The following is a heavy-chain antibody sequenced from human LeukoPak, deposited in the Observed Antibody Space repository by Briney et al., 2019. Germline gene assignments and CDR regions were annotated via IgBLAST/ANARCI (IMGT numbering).Heavy chain of an antibody. CDR1: GFTFSSYT. Sequence: GGSLRLSCAASGFTFSSYTMNWVRQAPGKGLEWVSIISSGSSYIHYADSVKGRFTISRDNAKNSLYLQMNSLRAEDTAVYYCARDRDFLGSGWSNSFDYWGQGTLVTVSS. J-gene: IGHJ4*02. V-gene: IGHV3-21*01. D-gene: IGHD6-19*01. CDR3: ARDRDFLGSGWSNSFDY. CDR2: ISSGSSYI.